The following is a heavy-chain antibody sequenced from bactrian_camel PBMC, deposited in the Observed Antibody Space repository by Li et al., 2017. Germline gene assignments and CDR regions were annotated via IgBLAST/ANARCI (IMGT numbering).Heavy chain of an antibody. CDR1: GITFSSYC. Sequence: HVQLVESGGGSVQSGGSLRLSCAASGITFSSYCIGWFRQAPGKEREGVAAVYIGGGTYLADSVKGRFTISQGDAKNTVHLQMNILKPEDTAMYYCAADPYGICYASKIYDYKYRGQGTQVTVS. CDR3: AADPYGICYASKIYDYKY. CDR2: VYIGGGT. V-gene: IGHV3S53*01. D-gene: IGHD1*01. J-gene: IGHJ4*01.